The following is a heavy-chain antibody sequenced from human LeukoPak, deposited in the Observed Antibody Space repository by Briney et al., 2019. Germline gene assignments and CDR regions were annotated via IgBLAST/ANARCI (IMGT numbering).Heavy chain of an antibody. V-gene: IGHV5-51*01. CDR3: AKYDSSGYIDY. Sequence: AESLKISCKGSGYSFSDYWIAWVRQMAGKGLEWMGIVYPSDSDTTYSQSLQGQVTFSADKSIKTAYLQWTVLRASDTAMYYCAKYDSSGYIDYWGQGTLVTVSS. CDR2: VYPSDSDT. D-gene: IGHD6-19*01. J-gene: IGHJ4*02. CDR1: GYSFSDYW.